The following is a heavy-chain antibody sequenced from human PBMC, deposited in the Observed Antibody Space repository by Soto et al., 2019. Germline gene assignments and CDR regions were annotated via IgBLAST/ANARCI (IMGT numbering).Heavy chain of an antibody. Sequence: VKVSCKASGGTFSSYAISWVRQAPGQGLEWMGGIIPIFGTANYAQKFQGRVTITADESTSTAYMELSSLRSEDTAVYYCASWRSRVVPAPGAYYFDYWGQGTLVTVSS. J-gene: IGHJ4*02. V-gene: IGHV1-69*01. CDR3: ASWRSRVVPAPGAYYFDY. CDR1: GGTFSSYA. CDR2: IIPIFGTA. D-gene: IGHD2-2*01.